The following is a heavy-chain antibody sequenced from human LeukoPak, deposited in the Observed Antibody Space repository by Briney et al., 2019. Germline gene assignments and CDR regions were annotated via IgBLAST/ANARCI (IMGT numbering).Heavy chain of an antibody. J-gene: IGHJ5*02. Sequence: SETLSLTCTVSGGSISNYYWSWIRQPPGKGLEWIAYIHHSGSTNYNPSLKSRVTISVDMSKNQFSLRLSSVTAADTAVYYCARVIGQQYDEYRGYTNWFDPWGQGTPVTVSS. CDR1: GGSISNYY. D-gene: IGHD5-12*01. V-gene: IGHV4-59*01. CDR3: ARVIGQQYDEYRGYTNWFDP. CDR2: IHHSGST.